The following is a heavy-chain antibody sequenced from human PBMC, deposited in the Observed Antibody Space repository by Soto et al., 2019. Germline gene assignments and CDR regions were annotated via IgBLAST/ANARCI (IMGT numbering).Heavy chain of an antibody. CDR1: GFTFSSYA. J-gene: IGHJ4*02. CDR3: AKLYKWTDDPFDS. CDR2: ISNSAGST. V-gene: IGHV3-23*01. Sequence: PGGSLRLSCAASGFTFSSYAMSWVRQAPGKGLEWVSSISNSAGSTYYADSVKGRFTISRDNFKNTLYLQMNSLRAEDTAVYYCAKLYKWTDDPFDSWGKGTLVTVSS. D-gene: IGHD1-20*01.